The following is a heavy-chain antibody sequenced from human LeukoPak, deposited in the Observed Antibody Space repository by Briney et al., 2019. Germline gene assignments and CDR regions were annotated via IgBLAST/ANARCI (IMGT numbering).Heavy chain of an antibody. CDR3: ARHSQYSYGLLYYFDY. J-gene: IGHJ4*02. V-gene: IGHV4-39*01. D-gene: IGHD5-18*01. Sequence: SETLSLTCSVSGGSISSSSYYWGWIRQPPGKGLEWIGSIYYSGTTYYNPSLKSRVTISVDTSKNQFSLKLRSVTAADTAVYYCARHSQYSYGLLYYFDYWGQGTLVTVSS. CDR2: IYYSGTT. CDR1: GGSISSSSYY.